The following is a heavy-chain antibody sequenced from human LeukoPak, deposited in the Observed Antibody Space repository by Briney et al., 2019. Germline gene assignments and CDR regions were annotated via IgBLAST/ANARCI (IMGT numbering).Heavy chain of an antibody. CDR1: GFTFSSYG. V-gene: IGHV3-30*02. CDR2: IRYDGSNK. D-gene: IGHD3-22*01. CDR3: ARITGYDSSGFHVDFDY. Sequence: GGSLRLSCAASGFTFSSYGMHWVRQAPGKGLEWVAFIRYDGSNKYYADSVKGRFTISRDNAKNTLYLQMNSLRAEDTAVYYCARITGYDSSGFHVDFDYWGQGTLVTVSS. J-gene: IGHJ4*02.